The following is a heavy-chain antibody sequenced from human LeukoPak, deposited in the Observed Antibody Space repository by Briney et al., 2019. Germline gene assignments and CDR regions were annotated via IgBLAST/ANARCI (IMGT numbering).Heavy chain of an antibody. CDR3: AKDPFDYSNYPHTAGFDY. Sequence: GGSPRLSCAAPRFTFSSYGMHWVRQAPGKGLEWVAVISYDGSIKYYADSVKGRFTISRDNSKNTLYLQMNSLRTEDTAVYYCAKDPFDYSNYPHTAGFDYWGQGTLVTVSS. CDR1: RFTFSSYG. J-gene: IGHJ4*02. CDR2: ISYDGSIK. D-gene: IGHD4-11*01. V-gene: IGHV3-30*18.